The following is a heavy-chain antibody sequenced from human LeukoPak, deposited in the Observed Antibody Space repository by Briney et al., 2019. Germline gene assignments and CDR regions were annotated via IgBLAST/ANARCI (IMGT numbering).Heavy chain of an antibody. D-gene: IGHD3-22*01. V-gene: IGHV3-48*01. Sequence: GGSLRLSCAVSGFTFSSYSMNWVRQAPGKGLEGVSYISGGSSIIKYADSVKGRFTISRDNAQNSLYLQMNSLRAEDTAVYYCAKGSYYDSSGSFYFDYWGQGTLVTVSS. CDR1: GFTFSSYS. CDR2: ISGGSSII. J-gene: IGHJ4*02. CDR3: AKGSYYDSSGSFYFDY.